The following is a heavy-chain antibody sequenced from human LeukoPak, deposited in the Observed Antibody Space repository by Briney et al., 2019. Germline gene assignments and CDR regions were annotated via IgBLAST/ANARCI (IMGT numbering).Heavy chain of an antibody. Sequence: GRSLRLSCAASGFTFDDYAMHWVRQAPGKGLEWVSGISWNSGSIGYADSVKGRFTISRDNAKNSLYLQMNSLRAEDTALYYCAKDFTDYWGQGTLVTVSS. CDR2: ISWNSGSI. CDR3: AKDFTDY. J-gene: IGHJ4*02. CDR1: GFTFDDYA. V-gene: IGHV3-9*01.